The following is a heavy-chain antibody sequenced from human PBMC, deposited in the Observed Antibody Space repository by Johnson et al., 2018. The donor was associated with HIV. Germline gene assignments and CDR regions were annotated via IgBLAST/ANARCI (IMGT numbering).Heavy chain of an antibody. V-gene: IGHV3-11*01. CDR3: YCTDHFCAGSESKGTFDA. J-gene: IGHJ3*01. CDR2: ISSSGSTI. Sequence: QMQLVESGGGLVKPGGSLRLSCAASGFTFSDYYMSWIRQAPGKGLEWVSYISSSGSTIYYADSVKGRFTISRDNSKNTLYLQMTSLRQDDTAVYSCYCTDHFCAGSESKGTFDAWGQGTMVTVSS. CDR1: GFTFSDYY. D-gene: IGHD3-10*02.